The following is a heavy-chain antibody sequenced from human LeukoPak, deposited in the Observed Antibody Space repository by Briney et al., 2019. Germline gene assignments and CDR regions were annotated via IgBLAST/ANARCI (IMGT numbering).Heavy chain of an antibody. J-gene: IGHJ6*03. V-gene: IGHV4-39*01. CDR1: GGSISSSSYY. CDR3: ARRYYMDV. CDR2: IYYSGST. Sequence: SETLSLTCTVSGGSISSSSYYWGWIRQPPGKGLEWIGSIYYSGSTYYNPSLKSRVTISVDTSKNQFSLKLSSVTAADTAVYYCARRYYMDVWGKGTTVTISS.